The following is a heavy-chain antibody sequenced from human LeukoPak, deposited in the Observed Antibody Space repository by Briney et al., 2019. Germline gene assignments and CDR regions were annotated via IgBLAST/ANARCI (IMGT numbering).Heavy chain of an antibody. V-gene: IGHV3-53*01. CDR1: GFTVSSNY. Sequence: GGSLRLSCAASGFTVSSNYMSWVRQAPGKGLEWVSVIYSGGSTYYADSVKGRFTISRDNSKNTLYLQMNSLRAEDTAVYYCARSRSGYPNDAFDIWGQGTMVTVSS. D-gene: IGHD3-22*01. J-gene: IGHJ3*02. CDR2: IYSGGST. CDR3: ARSRSGYPNDAFDI.